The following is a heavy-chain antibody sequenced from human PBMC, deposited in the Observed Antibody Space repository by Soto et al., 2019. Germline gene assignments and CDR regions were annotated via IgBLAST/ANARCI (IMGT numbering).Heavy chain of an antibody. CDR1: GFTFSTYS. Sequence: GGSLRLSCVGSGFTFSTYSINWVRQAPGKRLEWVSSISSRSDIYYADSVKGRFTIPRDNAKNSVSLQMNSLRAEDTAVYYCAREYTAWPLAYGLDVWGQGTTVTVSS. J-gene: IGHJ6*02. CDR2: ISSRSDI. CDR3: AREYTAWPLAYGLDV. V-gene: IGHV3-21*01. D-gene: IGHD2-2*02.